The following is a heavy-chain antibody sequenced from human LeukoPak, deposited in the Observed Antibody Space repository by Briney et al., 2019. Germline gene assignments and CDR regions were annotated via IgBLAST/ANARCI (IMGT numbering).Heavy chain of an antibody. V-gene: IGHV4-59*01. D-gene: IGHD3-10*01. CDR2: IYYSGST. CDR1: GGSLSRYY. J-gene: IGHJ4*02. CDR3: ARGDGYGSGSYPQPIRSFAY. Sequence: SETLSLTCTVSGGSLSRYYWSWVRQPPGKALEGMGDIYYSGSTNYNPSLTSRGTISVDTSTTQFSLQLTSVTAADTAVYYCARGDGYGSGSYPQPIRSFAYWGQGTLVTVSS.